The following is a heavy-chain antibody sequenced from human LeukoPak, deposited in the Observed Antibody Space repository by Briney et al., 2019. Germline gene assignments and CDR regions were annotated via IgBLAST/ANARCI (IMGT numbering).Heavy chain of an antibody. Sequence: ASVTLSCKPSGYTFTAYNIHWVRQAPGQGLEWMGWMNPNSGDTNYAQNFQGRVTMTRDTSISTAYMELSSLRSDDTAVYFCLRGGGRSYCDYWGQGTPVTVSS. CDR2: MNPNSGDT. D-gene: IGHD2-15*01. CDR3: LRGGGRSYCDY. J-gene: IGHJ4*02. CDR1: GYTFTAYN. V-gene: IGHV1-2*02.